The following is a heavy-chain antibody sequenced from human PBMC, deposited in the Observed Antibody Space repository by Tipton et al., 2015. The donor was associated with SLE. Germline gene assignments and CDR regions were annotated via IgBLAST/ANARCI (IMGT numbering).Heavy chain of an antibody. CDR3: ARARSDDTFWTDYFYFFYYMEV. Sequence: TLSLTCTVSGDSVSSTNYYSAWIRQPPGKGLEWVGTIFNTGTTYYNSSLKSRVAISADTSKNQFSLTLMSVTGADTAAYFCARARSDDTFWTDYFYFFYYMEVWGKGTTVTVSS. CDR1: GDSVSSTNYY. D-gene: IGHD3/OR15-3a*01. J-gene: IGHJ6*03. CDR2: IFNTGTT. V-gene: IGHV4-39*07.